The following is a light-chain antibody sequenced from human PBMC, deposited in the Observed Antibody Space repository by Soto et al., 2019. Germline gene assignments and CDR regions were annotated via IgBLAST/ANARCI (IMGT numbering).Light chain of an antibody. Sequence: QTVVTQEPSLTVSQGGKVLVTFASSPGAVTSGNYPNWFQQKPGKEPGSLIHGAKNKHSWTPARFSGSLLGGKAALTLSGVQPEDEADYYCLLYYGGLRVFGGGTKLTVL. J-gene: IGLJ3*02. CDR1: PGAVTSGNY. CDR3: LLYYGGLRV. CDR2: GAK. V-gene: IGLV7-43*01.